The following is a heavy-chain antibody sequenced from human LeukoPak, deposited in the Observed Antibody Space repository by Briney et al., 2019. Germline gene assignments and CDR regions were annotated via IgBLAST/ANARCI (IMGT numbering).Heavy chain of an antibody. CDR1: GFTFSSDA. CDR3: ARDKGDYDTSGSLFVF. J-gene: IGHJ4*02. CDR2: IKQDGSEK. V-gene: IGHV3-7*03. D-gene: IGHD3-22*01. Sequence: GGSLRLSCVASGFTFSSDAMSWVRQAPRKGLEWVANIKQDGSEKYYVDSVKGRFTISRDNAKNSLYLQMNSLRAEDTAVYYCARDKGDYDTSGSLFVFGGQGTLVTVSS.